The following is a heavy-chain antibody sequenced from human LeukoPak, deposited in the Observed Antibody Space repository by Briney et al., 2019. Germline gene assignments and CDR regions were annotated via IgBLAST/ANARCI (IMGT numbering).Heavy chain of an antibody. D-gene: IGHD3-10*01. Sequence: SQTLSLTCAISGDSVSSNSAAWTWIRQSPSRGLEWLGRTYYRSKWYNDYAVSVKSRITINPDTSKNQFSLQLNSVTPEDTAVYYCAREDYYGAPLPLGMDVWGQGTTVTVSS. V-gene: IGHV6-1*01. CDR3: AREDYYGAPLPLGMDV. CDR1: GDSVSSNSAA. J-gene: IGHJ6*02. CDR2: TYYRSKWYN.